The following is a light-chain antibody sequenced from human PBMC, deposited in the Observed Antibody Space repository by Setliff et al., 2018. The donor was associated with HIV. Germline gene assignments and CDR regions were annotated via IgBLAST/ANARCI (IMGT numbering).Light chain of an antibody. J-gene: IGLJ1*01. CDR3: SSYASSNTLP. CDR1: SSDVGGYSY. CDR2: EVR. Sequence: QSVLIQPASVSGSPGQSITISCTGTSSDVGGYSYVSWYQQHPGKAPKLIIYEVRNRPSGVSNRFSGSKSGNTASLTISGLQAEDEADYYCSSYASSNTLPFGTGTKVTVL. V-gene: IGLV2-14*01.